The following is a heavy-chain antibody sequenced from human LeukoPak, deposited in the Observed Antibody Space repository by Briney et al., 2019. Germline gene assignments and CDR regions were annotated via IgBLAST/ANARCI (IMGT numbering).Heavy chain of an antibody. CDR1: GFTFSSYE. J-gene: IGHJ3*02. V-gene: IGHV3-23*01. Sequence: GGSLRLSCAASGFTFSSYEMNWVRQAPGKGLEWVSGISGSSDSTNYADSAKGRFTLSRDNSKNTLYLQMNSLRAEDTAVYYCAKEYYGGNSDAFDIWGQGTMVTVSS. CDR2: ISGSSDST. CDR3: AKEYYGGNSDAFDI. D-gene: IGHD4-23*01.